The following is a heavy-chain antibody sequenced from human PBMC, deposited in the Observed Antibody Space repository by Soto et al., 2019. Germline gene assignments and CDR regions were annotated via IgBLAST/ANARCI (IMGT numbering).Heavy chain of an antibody. D-gene: IGHD1-1*01. V-gene: IGHV4-4*07. J-gene: IGHJ5*02. Sequence: SDTLSLTCTVSGASISGFYWSWIRKSAGKGLEWIGRIYATGTTDYNPSLKSRVMMSVDTSKKQFSLKLRSVTAADTAVYYCVRDGTKTLRDWFDPWGQGISVTVSS. CDR2: IYATGTT. CDR1: GASISGFY. CDR3: VRDGTKTLRDWFDP.